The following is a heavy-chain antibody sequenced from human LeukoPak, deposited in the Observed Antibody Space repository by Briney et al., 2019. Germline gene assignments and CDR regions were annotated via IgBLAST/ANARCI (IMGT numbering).Heavy chain of an antibody. Sequence: PSETLSLTCTVSGDSISRGTYWWSWIRQPAGKGLEWIGRVYTSGTTNYNPSLKSRVTILVDSSNNQFSLKLSSVTAADTAVYYCARVAAGIGFFQHWGQGPLVTVSS. V-gene: IGHV4-61*02. D-gene: IGHD6-13*01. CDR3: ARVAAGIGFFQH. J-gene: IGHJ1*01. CDR2: VYTSGTT. CDR1: GDSISRGTYW.